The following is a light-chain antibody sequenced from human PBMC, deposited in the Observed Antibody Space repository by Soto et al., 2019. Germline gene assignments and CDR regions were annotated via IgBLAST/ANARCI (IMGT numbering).Light chain of an antibody. CDR1: QTILYSSNNNNY. CDR3: HQYLSAPWT. J-gene: IGKJ1*01. V-gene: IGKV4-1*01. Sequence: DIVMTQSPDSLAVSLGERATINCESSQTILYSSNNNNYLAWYQQKPGQPPKLLIYWASTRESGVPDRFSGSGSWTDFTLTISSLQAEDVAVYYCHQYLSAPWTFGQGTKVEI. CDR2: WAS.